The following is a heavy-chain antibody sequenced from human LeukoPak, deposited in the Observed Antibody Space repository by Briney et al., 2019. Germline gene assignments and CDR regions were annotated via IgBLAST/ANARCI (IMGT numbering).Heavy chain of an antibody. Sequence: VASVKVSCKASGGTFSSYAISWVRQAPGQGLEWMGGIIPIFGTANYAQKFQGRVTITADESTSTAYMALSRVRSEDAAVYYCARGRGGSLWFGDQGTLVTVSS. CDR1: GGTFSSYA. V-gene: IGHV1-69*13. D-gene: IGHD3-10*01. J-gene: IGHJ4*02. CDR2: IIPIFGTA. CDR3: ARGRGGSLWF.